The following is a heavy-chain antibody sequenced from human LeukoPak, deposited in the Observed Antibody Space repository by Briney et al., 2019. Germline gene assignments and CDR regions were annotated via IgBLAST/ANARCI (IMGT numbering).Heavy chain of an antibody. CDR2: VKQDETEK. J-gene: IGHJ4*02. CDR1: GFSFSRYC. V-gene: IGHV3-7*01. D-gene: IGHD1-26*01. Sequence: AESLTLTCAASGFSFSRYCMTWVRQPPGEGLEWVAYVKQDETEKYYRDFGSGRFTIARDNAKNSLYLQMNSLRAEDTGLYYCTRDTGGSGSYSDYWGQGTLVTVSS. CDR3: TRDTGGSGSYSDY.